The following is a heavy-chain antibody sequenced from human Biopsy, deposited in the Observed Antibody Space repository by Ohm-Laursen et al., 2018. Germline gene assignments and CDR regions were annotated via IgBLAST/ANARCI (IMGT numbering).Heavy chain of an antibody. V-gene: IGHV1-2*02. CDR3: ARGRRHCSGTCSRWYFDL. CDR1: GYTFTAFS. Sequence: SVKLSCKSSGYTFTAFSVHWLRQAPGQGLEWMGWINPKSGDTDYPQNFQGRVSMTRDTSISTAYMDLSRLRSDDTAVYYCARGRRHCSGTCSRWYFDLWGRGTLVTVSS. CDR2: INPKSGDT. D-gene: IGHD2-2*01. J-gene: IGHJ2*01.